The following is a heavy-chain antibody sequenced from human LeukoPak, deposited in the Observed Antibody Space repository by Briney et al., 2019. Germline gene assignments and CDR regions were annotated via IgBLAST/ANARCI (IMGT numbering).Heavy chain of an antibody. CDR1: GFTFSSYA. CDR2: ISYDGSNK. Sequence: GGSLRLSCAASGFTFSSYAMHWVRQAPGKGLEWVAVISYDGSNKYYADSVKGRFTISRDNSKNTLYLQMNSLRAEDTAVYYCARDRGTVTTDYYGMDVWGQGTTVTVSS. CDR3: ARDRGTVTTDYYGMDV. J-gene: IGHJ6*02. V-gene: IGHV3-30-3*01. D-gene: IGHD4-17*01.